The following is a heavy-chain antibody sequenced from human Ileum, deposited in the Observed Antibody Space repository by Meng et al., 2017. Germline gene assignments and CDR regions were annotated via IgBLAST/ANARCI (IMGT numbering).Heavy chain of an antibody. V-gene: IGHV3-15*01. CDR2: INSKADGETT. D-gene: IGHD1-1*01. Sequence: GESLKISCAASGFTFSRAWMTWVRQAPGKGLEWVARINSKADGETTAYAAHVKCRFTISRDDTAHTVYLQMNSLETEDTAVYSCAHGHLEGTFFDYWGQGTLVTVSS. J-gene: IGHJ4*02. CDR3: AHGHLEGTFFDY. CDR1: GFTFSRAW.